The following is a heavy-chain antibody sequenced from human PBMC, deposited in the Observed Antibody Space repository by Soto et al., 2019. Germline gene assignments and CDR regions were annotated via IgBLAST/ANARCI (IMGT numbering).Heavy chain of an antibody. D-gene: IGHD6-13*01. CDR2: MSNDGSDK. Sequence: QVQLVESGGGVVQPGTSLRLSCAASGFTFNNYGMHWVRQAPGTGLEWVAAMSNDGSDKYYADSVKRRLTISRDNSKNTLYLQMDSLRAEDTAVYYCAKDQGIAASHGIDWGQGTMFTVSS. V-gene: IGHV3-30*18. CDR3: AKDQGIAASHGID. J-gene: IGHJ3*01. CDR1: GFTFNNYG.